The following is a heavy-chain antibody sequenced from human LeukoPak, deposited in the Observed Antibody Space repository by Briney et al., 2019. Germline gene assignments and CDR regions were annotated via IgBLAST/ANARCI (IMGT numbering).Heavy chain of an antibody. Sequence: GGSLRLSCAASGFTFSNYAMSWVRQAPGQGLEWVSTISGGGITTYYADSAKGRFTISRDNSENPMFLQMNSLRADETAVYYCRRQSCASGWNPFDYWGQGILVTVSS. D-gene: IGHD6-19*01. CDR2: ISGGGITT. J-gene: IGHJ4*02. CDR1: GFTFSNYA. CDR3: RRQSCASGWNPFDY. V-gene: IGHV3-23*01.